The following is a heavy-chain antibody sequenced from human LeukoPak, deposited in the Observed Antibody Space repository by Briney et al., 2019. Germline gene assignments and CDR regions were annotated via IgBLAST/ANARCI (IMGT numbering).Heavy chain of an antibody. CDR3: ARAHQVVVAATRYYYGMDV. Sequence: GGSLRLSCAASGFTFSSYAMHWVRQAPGKGLEWVAVISYDGSNKYYADSVKGRFTISRDNSKNTLYLQMNSLRAEDTAVYYCARAHQVVVAATRYYYGMDVWGQGTTVTVSS. CDR1: GFTFSSYA. D-gene: IGHD2-15*01. J-gene: IGHJ6*02. CDR2: ISYDGSNK. V-gene: IGHV3-30-3*01.